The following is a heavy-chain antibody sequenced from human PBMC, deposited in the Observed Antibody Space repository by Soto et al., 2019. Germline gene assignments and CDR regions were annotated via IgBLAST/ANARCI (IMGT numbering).Heavy chain of an antibody. J-gene: IGHJ4*02. CDR1: GYTFTSYG. CDR2: ISAYNGNT. D-gene: IGHD2-2*01. CDR3: ARVGYCSSTSCSYFDY. V-gene: IGHV1-18*04. Sequence: ALVKVSCKASGYTFTSYGISWVRQAPGQGLEWMGWISAYNGNTNYAQKLQGRVTMTTDTSTSTAYMELRSLRSDDTAVYYCARVGYCSSTSCSYFDYWGQGTLVTVSS.